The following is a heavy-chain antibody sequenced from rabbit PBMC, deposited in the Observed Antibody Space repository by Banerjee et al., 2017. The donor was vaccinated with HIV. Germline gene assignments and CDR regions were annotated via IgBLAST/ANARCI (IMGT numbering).Heavy chain of an antibody. V-gene: IGHV1S45*01. D-gene: IGHD4-1*01. CDR2: IDTSDGDT. J-gene: IGHJ2*01. CDR1: GFSFSSNW. Sequence: LEESGGGLVKPGGTLTLTCTVSGFSFSSNWICWVRQAPGKGLEWIACIDTSDGDTDYANWPKGRFTFSKTSSTTVTLQMTSLTAPDTATYFCARDLDGVIGWNFGWRGPGTLVTV. CDR3: ARDLDGVIGWNFGW.